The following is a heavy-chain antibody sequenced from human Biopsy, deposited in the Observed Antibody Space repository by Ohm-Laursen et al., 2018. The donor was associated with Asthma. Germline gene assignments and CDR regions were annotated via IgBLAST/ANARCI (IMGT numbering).Heavy chain of an antibody. J-gene: IGHJ3*01. Sequence: SVKVSCKASGYTFIHFAIHWVRQAPGQRLGWMGWINAGDGNTKYSQKFQGRVTITRDTSASTAYMDLRSLRSEDTAMYYCARTYYDFLTGQVNDTFALWGQGTMVTVSS. V-gene: IGHV1-3*01. CDR1: GYTFIHFA. CDR2: INAGDGNT. CDR3: ARTYYDFLTGQVNDTFAL. D-gene: IGHD3-9*01.